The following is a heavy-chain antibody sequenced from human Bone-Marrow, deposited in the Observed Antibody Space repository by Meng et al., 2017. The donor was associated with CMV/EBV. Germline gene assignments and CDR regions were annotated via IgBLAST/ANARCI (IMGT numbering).Heavy chain of an antibody. CDR1: GFTFSSYA. V-gene: IGHV3-30-3*01. CDR2: ISYDGSNK. D-gene: IGHD3-9*01. J-gene: IGHJ4*02. CDR3: EMSDILTGLEGY. Sequence: GGSLRLSCAASGFTFSSYAMHWVRQAPGKGLEWVAVISYDGSNKYYADSVKGRFTISRDNSKNTLYLQMNSLGAEDTAVYYCEMSDILTGLEGYWGQGTLVTVSS.